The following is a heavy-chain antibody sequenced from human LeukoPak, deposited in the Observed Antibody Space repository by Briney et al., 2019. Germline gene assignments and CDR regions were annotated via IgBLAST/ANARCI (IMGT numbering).Heavy chain of an antibody. CDR3: ARRSGYGDYQFDY. J-gene: IGHJ4*02. CDR1: GGTFISYA. V-gene: IGHV1-69*01. Sequence: SVRVSCKASGGTFISYAISWVRQAPGQGREWMGGIIPIFGTANYAQNFQGRVTITADESTSTAYMELSSLRSEDTAVYYCARRSGYGDYQFDYWGEGTLVTVSS. D-gene: IGHD4-17*01. CDR2: IIPIFGTA.